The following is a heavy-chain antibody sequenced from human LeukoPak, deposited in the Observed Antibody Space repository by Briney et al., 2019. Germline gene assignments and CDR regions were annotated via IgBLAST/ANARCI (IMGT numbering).Heavy chain of an antibody. CDR3: ARAESIVATIDY. V-gene: IGHV3-21*01. CDR2: ISSSSSYI. CDR1: GFTFSSFS. Sequence: GGSLRLSCAASGFTFSSFSMNWVRQAPGKGLEWVSSISSSSSYIYYADSVKGRFTISRDNAKNSLYLQMNSLRAEDTAVYYCARAESIVATIDYWGQGTLVTVSS. J-gene: IGHJ4*02. D-gene: IGHD5-12*01.